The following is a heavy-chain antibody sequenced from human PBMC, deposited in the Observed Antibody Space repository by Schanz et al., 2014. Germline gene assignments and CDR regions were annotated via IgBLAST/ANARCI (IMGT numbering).Heavy chain of an antibody. D-gene: IGHD3-22*01. CDR1: GYTFSDYY. CDR3: ARDDRAYYYGMDV. V-gene: IGHV1-2*04. CDR2: INPNTGGT. J-gene: IGHJ6*02. Sequence: QVQLVQSGAEVKKPGASVKVSCKASGYTFSDYYIHWVRQAPGQGLEWMGWINPNTGGTNFAQKFQGWVTVTRDTSISTVYMELSRVTYEDTAVYYCARDDRAYYYGMDVWGQGTILTVSS.